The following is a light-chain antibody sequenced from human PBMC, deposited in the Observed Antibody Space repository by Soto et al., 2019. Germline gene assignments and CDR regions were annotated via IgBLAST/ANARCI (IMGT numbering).Light chain of an antibody. CDR2: GAS. Sequence: EIVLTQSPGTLSLSPGETATLSCRASQSVSSGFIAWYQQKPGQAPRLLIFGASNRATGIPDRFSGSVSGTDFTLTIDGLEPEEFAVYYCQRYGTASFTFGQGTKLDIK. V-gene: IGKV3-20*01. CDR3: QRYGTASFT. CDR1: QSVSSGF. J-gene: IGKJ2*01.